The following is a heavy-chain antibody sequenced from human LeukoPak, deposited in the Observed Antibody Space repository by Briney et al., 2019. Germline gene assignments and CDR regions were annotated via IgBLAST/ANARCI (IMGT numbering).Heavy chain of an antibody. D-gene: IGHD2-21*02. Sequence: GGSLRLSCAASGFNFKTYIMNWVRQAPGKGLEWVAVISYDGSNKYYADSVKGRFTISRDNSKNTLYLQMNSLRAEDTAVYYCARGDLFLSFDYWGQGTLVTVSS. CDR2: ISYDGSNK. J-gene: IGHJ4*02. V-gene: IGHV3-30-3*01. CDR1: GFNFKTYI. CDR3: ARGDLFLSFDY.